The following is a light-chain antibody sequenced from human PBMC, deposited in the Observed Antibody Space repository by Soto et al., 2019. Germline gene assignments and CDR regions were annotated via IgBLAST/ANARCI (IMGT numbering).Light chain of an antibody. CDR1: SSDVGAYNY. CDR2: EVN. J-gene: IGLJ1*01. V-gene: IGLV2-8*01. Sequence: QSVLTQPPCASGAPGQSVTISCTGTSSDVGAYNYVSWYQQHPGKAPKLMIYEVNKRPSGVPDRFSGSKSGNTASLTVSGLQAEDEADYYCSSYAGSSNVFGTGTKVTVL. CDR3: SSYAGSSNV.